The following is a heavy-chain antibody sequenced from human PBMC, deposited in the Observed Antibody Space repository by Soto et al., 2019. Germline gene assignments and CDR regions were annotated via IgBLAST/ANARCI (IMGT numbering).Heavy chain of an antibody. D-gene: IGHD5-12*01. Sequence: TSETLSLTCAVYGGSFSGYYWSWIRQPPGKGLEWIGEINHSGSTNYNPSLKSRVTISVDTSKNQFSLKLSSVTAADTAVYYCAIWGRHSGYAPGGQGPRVTVS. CDR2: INHSGST. CDR3: AIWGRHSGYAP. V-gene: IGHV4-34*01. CDR1: GGSFSGYY. J-gene: IGHJ1*01.